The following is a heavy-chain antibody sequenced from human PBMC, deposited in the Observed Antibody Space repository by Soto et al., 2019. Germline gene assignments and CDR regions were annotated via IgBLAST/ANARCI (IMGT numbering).Heavy chain of an antibody. CDR1: GFTFSSYG. Sequence: GGSLRLSCAASGFTFSSYGMHWVRQAPGKGLEWVAVISYDGSNKYYADSVKGRFTISRDNSKNTLYLQMNSLRAEDTAVYYCANRDSSGYYLIDYWGQGTLVTVSS. J-gene: IGHJ4*02. CDR2: ISYDGSNK. CDR3: ANRDSSGYYLIDY. V-gene: IGHV3-30*18. D-gene: IGHD3-22*01.